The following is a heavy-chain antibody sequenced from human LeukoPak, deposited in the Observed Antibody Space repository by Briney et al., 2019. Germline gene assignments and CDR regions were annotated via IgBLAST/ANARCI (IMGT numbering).Heavy chain of an antibody. D-gene: IGHD3-9*01. CDR3: ARSLYDILTGYSGYYFDY. V-gene: IGHV5-51*01. CDR1: GYSFSSYW. Sequence: GEPLKISCQGSGYSFSSYWIGWARQKPGKGLEWMGIIYPGDSDTRYSPSFQGQVTISADKSISTAYLQWSSLKASDTAMYYCARSLYDILTGYSGYYFDYWGQGTLVTVSS. J-gene: IGHJ4*02. CDR2: IYPGDSDT.